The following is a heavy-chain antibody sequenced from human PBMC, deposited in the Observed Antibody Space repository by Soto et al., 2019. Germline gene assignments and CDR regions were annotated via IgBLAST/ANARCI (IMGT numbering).Heavy chain of an antibody. J-gene: IGHJ3*02. CDR2: IYYSGST. CDR3: ARTTVRSREAFDI. V-gene: IGHV4-31*03. D-gene: IGHD4-17*01. Sequence: LSLTCTVSGGSISSGGYYWSWIRQHPGKGLEWIGYIYYSGSTYYNPSLKSRVTISVDTSKNQFSLKLSSVTAADTAVYYCARTTVRSREAFDIWGQGTMVTVSS. CDR1: GGSISSGGYY.